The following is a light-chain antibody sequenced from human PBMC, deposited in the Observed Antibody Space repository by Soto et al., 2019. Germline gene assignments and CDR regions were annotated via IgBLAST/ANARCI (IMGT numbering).Light chain of an antibody. V-gene: IGLV2-14*01. CDR3: SSYTSRITLYV. CDR1: SSDVGGYNS. Sequence: QSALTQPASVSGSPGQSITISCTGTSSDVGGYNSVSWYQQHPGKAPKLMIYEVSNRPSGVSNRFSGSKSGNTASLTISGLQAEDEADYYCSSYTSRITLYVFGTGTKVTVL. J-gene: IGLJ1*01. CDR2: EVS.